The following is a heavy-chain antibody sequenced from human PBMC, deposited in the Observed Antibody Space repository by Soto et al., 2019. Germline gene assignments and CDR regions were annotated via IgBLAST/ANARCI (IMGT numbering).Heavy chain of an antibody. CDR2: SRNKANSYTT. J-gene: IGHJ4*02. CDR3: VRGKNSFDY. V-gene: IGHV3-72*01. CDR1: GFTFSDHF. Sequence: AGGSLRLSCAVSGFTFSDHFMDWVRQAPGKGLEWVGRSRNKANSYTTEYAASVRGRFTVSRDDPQNSFYLQMNSLKTEDTAVYYCVRGKNSFDYWGLGTLVTVSS.